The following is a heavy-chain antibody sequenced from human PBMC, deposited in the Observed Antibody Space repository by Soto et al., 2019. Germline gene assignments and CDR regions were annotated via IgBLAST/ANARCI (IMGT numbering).Heavy chain of an antibody. CDR3: ARRCYGDYRNAFDI. CDR2: IYYSGST. J-gene: IGHJ3*02. D-gene: IGHD4-17*01. V-gene: IGHV4-59*08. CDR1: GGSISSYY. Sequence: SETLSLTCTVSGGSISSYYWSWIRQPPGKGLEWIGYIYYSGSTNYNPSLKSRVTISVDTSKNQFSLKLSSVTAADTAVYYCARRCYGDYRNAFDIWGQGTMVTVSS.